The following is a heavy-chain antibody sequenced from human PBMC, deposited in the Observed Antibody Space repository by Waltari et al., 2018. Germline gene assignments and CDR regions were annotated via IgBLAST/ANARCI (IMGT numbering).Heavy chain of an antibody. D-gene: IGHD2-15*01. Sequence: QERLVESGGGVVQPGGSLKLPWEVSGFSLSDYAVHWVRQAPGKGPEWMAGSSQEGKNKRHAESVKCRITNSRDESTQTVYLQMNSLILEDTAKYFCARDIPHCYGGTCYPLNWFDPWGQGTQVTVSS. V-gene: IGHV3-30*01. CDR1: GFSLSDYA. CDR2: SSQEGKNK. J-gene: IGHJ5*02. CDR3: ARDIPHCYGGTCYPLNWFDP.